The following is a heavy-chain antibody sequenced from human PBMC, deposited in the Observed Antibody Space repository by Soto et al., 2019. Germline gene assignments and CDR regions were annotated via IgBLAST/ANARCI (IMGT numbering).Heavy chain of an antibody. J-gene: IGHJ4*02. CDR1: VFTFSSYG. D-gene: IGHD1-26*01. CDR2: ISYDGSNK. Sequence: GALRLYGPASVFTFSSYGMHWVRQAPGKGLEWVAVISYDGSNKYYADSVKGRFTISRDNSKNTLYLQMNSLRAEDTAVYYCAKVGGATVFDYWGQGTLVTVSS. CDR3: AKVGGATVFDY. V-gene: IGHV3-30*18.